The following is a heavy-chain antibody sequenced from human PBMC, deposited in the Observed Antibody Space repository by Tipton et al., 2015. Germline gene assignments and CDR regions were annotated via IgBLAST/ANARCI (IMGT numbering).Heavy chain of an antibody. Sequence: QSGAEVKKPGSSMNVSCKASGDAFSRYVITWVRQAPGQGLEWMGGIIPLFGVANYPQKLQGRVTITADEPTNTVYMELSSLRSDDAAVYYCAFFGQNFGYWGQGTLVTVSS. CDR1: GDAFSRYV. CDR2: IIPLFGVA. CDR3: AFFGQNFGY. J-gene: IGHJ4*02. D-gene: IGHD3/OR15-3a*01. V-gene: IGHV1-69*01.